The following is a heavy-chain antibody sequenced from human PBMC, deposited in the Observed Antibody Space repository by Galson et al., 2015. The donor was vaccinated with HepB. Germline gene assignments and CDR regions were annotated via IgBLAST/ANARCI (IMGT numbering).Heavy chain of an antibody. CDR3: ARGTYCSGGSCHPGAY. CDR1: GGTFSSYA. D-gene: IGHD2-15*01. J-gene: IGHJ4*02. CDR2: IIPIFGTA. V-gene: IGHV1-69*01. Sequence: SCKASGGTFSSYAISWVRQAPGQGLEWMGGIIPIFGTANYAQKFQGRVTITADESTSTAYMELSSLRSEDTAVYYCARGTYCSGGSCHPGAYWGQGTLVTVSS.